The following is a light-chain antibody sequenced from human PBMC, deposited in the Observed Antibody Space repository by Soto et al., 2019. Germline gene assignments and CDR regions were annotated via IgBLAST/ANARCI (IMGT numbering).Light chain of an antibody. Sequence: EIVLTQSPATLSLSPGERATLSCRASRFVNTYLAWYQQKPGQAPRLLIFDASNRTAGVPARFSGGGSGTDFTLSISSLEPEDFAVYYCQQRIDWPGTFGQGTKVDIK. CDR1: RFVNTY. V-gene: IGKV3-11*01. CDR2: DAS. CDR3: QQRIDWPGT. J-gene: IGKJ1*01.